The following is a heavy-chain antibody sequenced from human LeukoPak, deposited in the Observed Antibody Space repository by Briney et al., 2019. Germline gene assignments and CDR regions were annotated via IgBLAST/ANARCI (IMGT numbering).Heavy chain of an antibody. CDR1: GFTFSSYA. CDR2: ISDSGGST. D-gene: IGHD3-10*01. J-gene: IGHJ3*02. V-gene: IGHV3-23*01. CDR3: AGDPDAFDI. Sequence: GGSLRLSCAASGFTFSSYAMSWVRQAPGKGLEWVSAISDSGGSTYYADSVKGRFTISRDNSKNTLYLQMNSLRAEDAAVYYCAGDPDAFDIWGQGTMVTVSS.